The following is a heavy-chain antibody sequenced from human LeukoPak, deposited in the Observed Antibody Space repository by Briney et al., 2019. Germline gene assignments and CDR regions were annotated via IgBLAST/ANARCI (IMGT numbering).Heavy chain of an antibody. J-gene: IGHJ4*02. D-gene: IGHD2-2*01. CDR1: GGSISSGSYY. Sequence: SQTLSLTCTVSGGSISSGSYYWSWIRQPAGKGLEWIGRIYTSGSTNYNPSLKSRVTISVDTSKNQFSLKLSSVTAADTAVYYCARVLGDIVVVPAAIGFDYWGQGTLVTVSS. CDR2: IYTSGST. V-gene: IGHV4-61*02. CDR3: ARVLGDIVVVPAAIGFDY.